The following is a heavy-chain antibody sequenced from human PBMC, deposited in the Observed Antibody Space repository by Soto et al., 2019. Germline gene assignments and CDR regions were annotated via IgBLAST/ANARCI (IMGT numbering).Heavy chain of an antibody. CDR3: ARGCSGGSCYSIWFDY. Sequence: AGGSLRLSCAASGFTFSNYWMTWVRQAPGKGLEWVANIKQDGSEKYYVDSVKGRFTISRDNAKNSLYLQMNSLRAEDTAVYYCARGCSGGSCYSIWFDYWGQGTQVTVSS. D-gene: IGHD2-15*01. V-gene: IGHV3-7*03. J-gene: IGHJ4*02. CDR1: GFTFSNYW. CDR2: IKQDGSEK.